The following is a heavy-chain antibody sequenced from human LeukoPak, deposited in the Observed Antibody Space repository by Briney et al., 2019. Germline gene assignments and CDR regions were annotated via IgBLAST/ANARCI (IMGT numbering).Heavy chain of an antibody. J-gene: IGHJ4*02. V-gene: IGHV3-15*01. CDR1: GFTFSNAW. CDR3: TTDAVATISFTFDY. D-gene: IGHD5-12*01. Sequence: NPGGSLRLSCAASGFTFSNAWMSWVRQAPGKGLEWVGRIKSKTDGGTTDYAAPVKGRFTISRDDSKNTLYLQMNSLKTEDTAVYYCTTDAVATISFTFDYWGQGTLVTVSS. CDR2: IKSKTDGGTT.